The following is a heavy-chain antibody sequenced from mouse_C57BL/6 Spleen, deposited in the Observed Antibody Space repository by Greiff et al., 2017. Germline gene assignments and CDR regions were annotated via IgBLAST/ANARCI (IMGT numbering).Heavy chain of an antibody. Sequence: QVQLQQSGAELVKPGASVKLSCKASGYTFTSYWMHWVKQRPGRGLEWIGRIDPNSGGTKYNEKFKSQATLTVDKPSSTAYMQLSSLTSEDSAVYYCARFTTVVATLYYFDYWGQGTTLTVSS. CDR2: IDPNSGGT. CDR3: ARFTTVVATLYYFDY. D-gene: IGHD1-1*01. V-gene: IGHV1-72*01. J-gene: IGHJ2*01. CDR1: GYTFTSYW.